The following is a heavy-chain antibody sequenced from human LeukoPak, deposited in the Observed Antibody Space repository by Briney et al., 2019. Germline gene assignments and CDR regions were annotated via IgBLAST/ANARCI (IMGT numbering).Heavy chain of an antibody. J-gene: IGHJ4*02. CDR2: IYYSGTT. CDR3: ARGRWDVVVPAAIVLIFDY. Sequence: SETLSLTCTVSRGSISSGDYYWSWIRQPPGKGLEWIGYIYYSGTTYYNPSLMSRVTISVDTSKNQFSLKLSSVTAADTAVYYCARGRWDVVVPAAIVLIFDYWGQGTLVTVSS. D-gene: IGHD2-2*01. CDR1: RGSISSGDYY. V-gene: IGHV4-30-4*08.